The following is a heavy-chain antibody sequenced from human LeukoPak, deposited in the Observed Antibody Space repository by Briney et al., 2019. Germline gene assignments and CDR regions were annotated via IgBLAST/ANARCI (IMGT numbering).Heavy chain of an antibody. J-gene: IGHJ4*02. CDR1: GGSISSYY. V-gene: IGHV4-59*08. CDR3: ARGPEDYLDY. CDR2: IYDSGSP. Sequence: SETLSLTCTVSGGSISSYYWSWIRQPPGKGLEWIGYIYDSGSPNYNPSLESRVTISVDTSKNQLSLKLTSVTAADTAVYYCARGPEDYLDYWGQGTLVTVSS. D-gene: IGHD1-14*01.